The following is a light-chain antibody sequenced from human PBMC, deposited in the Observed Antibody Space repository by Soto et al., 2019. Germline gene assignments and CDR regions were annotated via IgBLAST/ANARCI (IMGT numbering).Light chain of an antibody. CDR1: QSISNDH. V-gene: IGKV3-20*01. CDR3: QYYGSSVT. J-gene: IGKJ4*01. Sequence: EIVVTQSPGTLSLSPGERATLSCRASQSISNDHLGWYQQKPGQAPRLLIYGTSNRATGGIADRFSGSGSGTDFTLTISRLEPEDFAVYYCQYYGSSVTFAGGTKVEIK. CDR2: GTS.